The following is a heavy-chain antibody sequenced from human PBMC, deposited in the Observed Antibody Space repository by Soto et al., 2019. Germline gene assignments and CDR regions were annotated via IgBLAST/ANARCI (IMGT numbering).Heavy chain of an antibody. CDR1: GYTFTSYG. CDR3: ARGLNLYCSSTSCYLEGELNWFDP. J-gene: IGHJ5*02. Sequence: ASVKVSCKASGYTFTSYGISWVRQAPGQGLEWMGWISAYNGNTNYAQKLQGRVTMTRNTSISTAYMELSSLRSEDTAVYYCARGLNLYCSSTSCYLEGELNWFDPWGQGTLVTVSS. D-gene: IGHD2-2*01. V-gene: IGHV1-18*04. CDR2: ISAYNGNT.